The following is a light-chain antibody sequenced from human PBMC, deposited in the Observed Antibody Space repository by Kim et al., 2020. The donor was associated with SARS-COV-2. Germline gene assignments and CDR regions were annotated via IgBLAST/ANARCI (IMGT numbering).Light chain of an antibody. J-gene: IGLJ3*02. CDR2: EGT. V-gene: IGLV2-23*01. CDR1: SSDVGIYNL. CDR3: CSYAGSSTLV. Sequence: GQSTTISCTGTSSDVGIYNLVSWYQLHPGDAPKLMIYEGTNRPSGVSNRFSGSKSGNTASLAISGLQAEDEADYYCCSYAGSSTLVFGGGTQLTVL.